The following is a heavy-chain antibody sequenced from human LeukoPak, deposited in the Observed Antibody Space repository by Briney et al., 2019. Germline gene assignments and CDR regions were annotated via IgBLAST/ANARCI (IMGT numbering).Heavy chain of an antibody. CDR1: GFTLSSYA. CDR3: AKDPTYYYDSSGYPGTPLPDY. J-gene: IGHJ4*02. CDR2: ISGSGGST. D-gene: IGHD3-22*01. V-gene: IGHV3-23*01. Sequence: TGGSLRLSCAASGFTLSSYAMSWVRQAPGKGLEWVSAISGSGGSTYYADSVKGRFTISRDNSKNTLYLQMNSLRAEDTAVYYCAKDPTYYYDSSGYPGTPLPDYWGQGTLVTVSS.